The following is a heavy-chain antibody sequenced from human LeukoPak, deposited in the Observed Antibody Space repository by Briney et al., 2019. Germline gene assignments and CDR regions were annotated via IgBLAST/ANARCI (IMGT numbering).Heavy chain of an antibody. CDR3: AGIAVAGLGYYYYGMDV. CDR2: INHSGST. Sequence: SETLSLTCAVYGGSFSGYYWSWIRQPPEKGLEWIGEINHSGSTNYNPSLKSRVTISVDTSKNQFSLKLSSVTAADTAVYYCAGIAVAGLGYYYYGMDVWGQGTTVTVSS. J-gene: IGHJ6*02. D-gene: IGHD6-19*01. V-gene: IGHV4-34*01. CDR1: GGSFSGYY.